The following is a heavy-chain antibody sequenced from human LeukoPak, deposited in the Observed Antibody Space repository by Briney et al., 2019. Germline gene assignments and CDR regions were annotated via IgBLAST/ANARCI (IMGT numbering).Heavy chain of an antibody. D-gene: IGHD3-22*01. V-gene: IGHV3-23*01. CDR3: AKMGPNYYDSSGYSWFDP. J-gene: IGHJ5*02. CDR1: GFTFSSYA. Sequence: QPGASLRLSCAASGFTFSSYATSWVRQAPGKGLEWVSAISGSGGSTYYADSVKGRFTISRDNSKNTLYLQMNSLRAEDTAVYYCAKMGPNYYDSSGYSWFDPWGQGTLVTVPS. CDR2: ISGSGGST.